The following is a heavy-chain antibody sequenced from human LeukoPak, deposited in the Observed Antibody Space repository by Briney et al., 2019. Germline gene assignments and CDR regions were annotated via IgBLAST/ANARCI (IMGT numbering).Heavy chain of an antibody. CDR1: GFTFSSYE. V-gene: IGHV3-48*03. CDR2: ISSSGSTI. Sequence: GGSLRLSCAASGFTFSSYEMNWVRQAPGKGLEWVSYISSSGSTIYYADSVKGRFTISRDNAKNSLYLQMNSLRAEDTAVYYCARDTQQLVLNYWGQGTLVTVPS. CDR3: ARDTQQLVLNY. D-gene: IGHD6-13*01. J-gene: IGHJ4*02.